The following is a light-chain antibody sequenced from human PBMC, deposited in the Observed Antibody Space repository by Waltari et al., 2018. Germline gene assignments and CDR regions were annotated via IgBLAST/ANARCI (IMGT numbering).Light chain of an antibody. V-gene: IGLV2-8*01. CDR2: EVD. J-gene: IGLJ1*01. CDR1: RWDVGAYRY. Sequence: QSALTQPPSATGSPGQSVTISCTGGRWDVGAYRYVSWYQQHPGRAPKVIMYEVDKRPSGVPDRFSGSKSGTTASLTISGLKVEDEADYYCTSYGGTNKFLFGSGTKVTV. CDR3: TSYGGTNKFL.